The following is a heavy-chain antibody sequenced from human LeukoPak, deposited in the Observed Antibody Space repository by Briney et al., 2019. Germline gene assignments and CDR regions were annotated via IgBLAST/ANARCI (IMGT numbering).Heavy chain of an antibody. CDR3: ARGGKATVVTM. CDR2: IYSSGST. Sequence: SETLSLTCTVSGGSINSYYWSWIRRPAGKGLEWIGRIYSSGSTNYNPSLKSRVSMSVDTSKNQFSLKLTSVTAADTAAYYCARGGKATVVTMWGQGILVTVSS. CDR1: GGSINSYY. V-gene: IGHV4-4*07. J-gene: IGHJ4*02. D-gene: IGHD4-23*01.